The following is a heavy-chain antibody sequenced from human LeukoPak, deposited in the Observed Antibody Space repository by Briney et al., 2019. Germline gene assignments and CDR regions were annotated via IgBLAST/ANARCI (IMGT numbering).Heavy chain of an antibody. Sequence: SETLSLTCTVSGGSISSGDYYWSWLRQPPGKGLEWIGYIYYSGSTYYNPSLKSRVTISVDTSKNQFSLKLSSVTAADTAVYYCARDRPRGPLGLDIWGQGTMVTVSS. V-gene: IGHV4-30-4*01. CDR3: ARDRPRGPLGLDI. J-gene: IGHJ3*02. CDR2: IYYSGST. D-gene: IGHD1-14*01. CDR1: GGSISSGDYY.